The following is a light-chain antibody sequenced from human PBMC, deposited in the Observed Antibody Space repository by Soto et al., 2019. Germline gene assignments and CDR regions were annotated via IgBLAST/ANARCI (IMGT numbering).Light chain of an antibody. J-gene: IGLJ2*01. CDR1: SSDVGGYNY. CDR2: DVS. V-gene: IGLV2-14*03. CDR3: SSNARRKTVV. Sequence: QSALTQPASVSGSPGQSVTISCTGTSSDVGGYNYVSWHQQHPGKAPKLMIFDVSNRPSGVSNRFSGSKYGDTASLTISGLQAEDEADYYCSSNARRKTVVFGGGTKRTV.